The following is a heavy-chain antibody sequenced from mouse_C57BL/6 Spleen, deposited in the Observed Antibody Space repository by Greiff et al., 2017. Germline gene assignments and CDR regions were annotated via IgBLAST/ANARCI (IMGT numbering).Heavy chain of an antibody. CDR2: IYPGDGDT. V-gene: IGHV1-80*01. CDR1: GYAFSSYW. D-gene: IGHD1-1*01. Sequence: LQESGAELVKPGASVKISCKASGYAFSSYWMNWVKQRPGKGLEWIGQIYPGDGDTNYNGKFKGKATLTADKSSSTAYMQLSSLTSEDSAVYFCARLYYGSSYADYWGQGTTLTVSS. CDR3: ARLYYGSSYADY. J-gene: IGHJ2*01.